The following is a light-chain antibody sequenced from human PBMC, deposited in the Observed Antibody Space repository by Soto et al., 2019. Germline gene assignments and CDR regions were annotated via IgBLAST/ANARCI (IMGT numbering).Light chain of an antibody. CDR1: QSVSNNY. CDR3: QQDGRSPPYT. V-gene: IGKV3-20*01. CDR2: GSS. Sequence: EVVLTQSPGTLSLSPGERATLSCRASQSVSNNYFAWYQQKPGHAPRLLIFGSSDRATGIPDRFSGSGPGTDFTLTISRLEPEYFAVYYWQQDGRSPPYTFGQGTKLEIK. J-gene: IGKJ2*01.